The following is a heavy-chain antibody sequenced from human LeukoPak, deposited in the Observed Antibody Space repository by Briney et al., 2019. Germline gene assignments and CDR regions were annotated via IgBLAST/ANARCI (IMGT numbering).Heavy chain of an antibody. CDR1: GGPFGGYY. D-gene: IGHD3-10*01. V-gene: IGHV4-34*01. Sequence: KSSETLSLTCAVYGGPFGGYYWSWVRQPPGKGLEWIGEINHSGSTNYNPSLKSRVTISVDTSKNHFSLKLSSVTAADTAVYYCAGPGAGDLDYWGQGTLVTVSS. CDR3: AGPGAGDLDY. CDR2: INHSGST. J-gene: IGHJ4*02.